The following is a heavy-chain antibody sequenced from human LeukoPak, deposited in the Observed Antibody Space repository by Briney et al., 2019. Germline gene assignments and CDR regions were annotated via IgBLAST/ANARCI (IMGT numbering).Heavy chain of an antibody. J-gene: IGHJ5*02. CDR2: MNPNSGNT. CDR3: ARAFVYYGSGNSLDP. Sequence: ASVKVSCKASGYTFTSYDINWVRQATGQGLERMGWMNPNSGNTGYAQKFQGRVTMTRNTSISTAYMELSSLRSEDTAVYYCARAFVYYGSGNSLDPWGQGTLVTVSS. CDR1: GYTFTSYD. D-gene: IGHD3-10*01. V-gene: IGHV1-8*01.